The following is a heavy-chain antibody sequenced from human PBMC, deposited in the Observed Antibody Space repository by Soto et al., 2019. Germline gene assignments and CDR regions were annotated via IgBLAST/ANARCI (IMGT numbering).Heavy chain of an antibody. D-gene: IGHD2-2*01. CDR1: GFTFSNYG. CDR3: ARLYCSSPSCYSVGAFEI. Sequence: LRLSCAASGFTFSNYGMHWVRQAPGKGLEWVALIWFDGSDKYYADSVKGRFTVSRDNSKNTVYLQMNSLRAEDTAMYYCARLYCSSPSCYSVGAFEIRGQGTMVTVSS. J-gene: IGHJ3*02. V-gene: IGHV3-33*01. CDR2: IWFDGSDK.